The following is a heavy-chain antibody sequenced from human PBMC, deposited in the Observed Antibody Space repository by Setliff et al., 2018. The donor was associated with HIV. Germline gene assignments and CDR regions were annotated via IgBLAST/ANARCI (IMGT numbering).Heavy chain of an antibody. CDR1: GYTFTSYY. CDR3: AGSILTGYYTFGADY. CDR2: INPSGGST. Sequence: ASVKVSCKASGYTFTSYYMHWVRQAPGQGLEWMGIINPSGGSTNYAQKFQGRVTITTDESTTTAYMELSSLRSEYTALYYCAGSILTGYYTFGADYWGQGTLVTVSS. V-gene: IGHV1-46*01. J-gene: IGHJ4*02. D-gene: IGHD3-9*01.